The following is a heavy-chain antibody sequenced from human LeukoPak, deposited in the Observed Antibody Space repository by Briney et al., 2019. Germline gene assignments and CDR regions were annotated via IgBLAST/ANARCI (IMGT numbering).Heavy chain of an antibody. D-gene: IGHD2-2*01. CDR1: GFTFSSYA. CDR2: ISGSGDST. V-gene: IGHV3-23*01. J-gene: IGHJ4*02. CDR3: ARDVSSGYCSSTSCSAFDY. Sequence: GGSLRLSCAASGFTFSSYAMSRVRQAPGKGLEWVSAISGSGDSTYYGGSVKGRFTISRDNSKNTLYLQMNSLRAEDTAVYYCARDVSSGYCSSTSCSAFDYWGQGTLVTVSS.